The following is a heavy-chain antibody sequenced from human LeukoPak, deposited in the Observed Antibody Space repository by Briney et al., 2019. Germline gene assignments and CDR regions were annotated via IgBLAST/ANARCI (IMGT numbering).Heavy chain of an antibody. D-gene: IGHD3-10*01. V-gene: IGHV3-23*01. CDR1: GFTFSSYA. CDR3: ARGTMVRGAHDY. CDR2: ISGSGGST. J-gene: IGHJ4*02. Sequence: PGGSLRLSCAASGFTFSSYAMSWVRQAPGKGLEWVSAISGSGGSTYYADSVKGRFTISRDNAKNSLYLQMNSLRAEDTAVYYCARGTMVRGAHDYWGQGTLVTVSS.